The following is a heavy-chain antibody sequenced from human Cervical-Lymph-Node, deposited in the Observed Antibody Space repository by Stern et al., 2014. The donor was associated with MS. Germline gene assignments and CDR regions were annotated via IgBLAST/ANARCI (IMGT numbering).Heavy chain of an antibody. V-gene: IGHV1-2*02. CDR3: ARGVGATWEDAFDI. CDR1: GYTFTGYY. J-gene: IGHJ3*02. D-gene: IGHD1-26*01. CDR2: INPNSGGT. Sequence: DQLVESGAEVKKPGASVKVSCKASGYTFTGYYMHWVRQAPGQGLEWMGRINPNSGGTNSAQKFQGRGTMTRDTYISTAYMELSRLRSDDTAVYYCARGVGATWEDAFDIWGQGTMVTVSS.